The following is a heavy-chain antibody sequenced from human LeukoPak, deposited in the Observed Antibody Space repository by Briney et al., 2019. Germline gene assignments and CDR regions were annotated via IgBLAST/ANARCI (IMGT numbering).Heavy chain of an antibody. CDR1: GYTFTDYY. D-gene: IGHD6-13*01. CDR3: ATAGTSFDS. J-gene: IGHJ4*02. Sequence: ASVKVSCKASGYTFTDYYIHWVRQAPGQGLEWMGWINPKTGSTNYPQKFQGRVTMTRDTSISTVNTELSGLRSEDTAVYYCATAGTSFDSWGQGTLVTVSS. V-gene: IGHV1-2*02. CDR2: INPKTGST.